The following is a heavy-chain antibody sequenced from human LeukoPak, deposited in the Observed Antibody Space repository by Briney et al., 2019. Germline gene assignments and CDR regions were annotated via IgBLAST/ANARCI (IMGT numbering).Heavy chain of an antibody. CDR1: GGSISSYY. CDR3: ARGEGQAVSAFDY. D-gene: IGHD2-15*01. V-gene: IGHV4-59*01. Sequence: SGTLSLTCAVSGGSISSYYWNWIRQPPGKGLEWIGYIHYSGSTNYNPSLESRVTISLDTAKNQFSLRLTSVTAADTAVYYCARGEGQAVSAFDYWGQGTLVTVSS. CDR2: IHYSGST. J-gene: IGHJ4*02.